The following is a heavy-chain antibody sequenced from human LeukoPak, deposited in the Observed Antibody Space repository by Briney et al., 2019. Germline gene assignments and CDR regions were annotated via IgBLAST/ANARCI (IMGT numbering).Heavy chain of an antibody. V-gene: IGHV3-21*04. CDR1: GFTFSSYS. CDR3: SSHYSIVTSGFDY. Sequence: GGSLRLSCAASGFTFSSYSMNWVRQAPGKGLEWVSSISSSSSYIYHADSVKGRFTISRDNAKNSLYLQMNSLRAEDTALYYCSSHYSIVTSGFDYWGQGTLVTVSS. CDR2: ISSSSSYI. J-gene: IGHJ4*02. D-gene: IGHD1-26*01.